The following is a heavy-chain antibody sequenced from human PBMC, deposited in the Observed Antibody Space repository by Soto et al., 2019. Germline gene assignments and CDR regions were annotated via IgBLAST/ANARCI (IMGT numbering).Heavy chain of an antibody. CDR3: ARDGGRHAGGIDY. Sequence: QVQLVQSGAVVKQPGSSVKVSCKASGGTFSSYSINWVRQAPGHGLEWMGEIIPIFGTANYAQKFQGRVTITADESTSTAYMELSSLRSEDTAVYYCARDGGRHAGGIDYWGQGTLVTVSS. V-gene: IGHV1-69*01. D-gene: IGHD1-26*01. CDR2: IIPIFGTA. CDR1: GGTFSSYS. J-gene: IGHJ4*02.